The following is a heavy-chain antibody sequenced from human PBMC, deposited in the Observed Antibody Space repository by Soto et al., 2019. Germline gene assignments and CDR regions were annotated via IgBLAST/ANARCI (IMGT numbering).Heavy chain of an antibody. V-gene: IGHV3-21*01. CDR2: ISSSYYI. CDR3: ARLGYCSSTSCYTAVYYFDY. D-gene: IGHD2-2*02. CDR1: GFTFSSYT. Sequence: PGGSLRLSCAASGFTFSSYTMKWVRQAPGKGLEWVASISSSYYIKYAASVKGRFTVSRDNAKNSLYLQMNSLRAEDTAVYYCARLGYCSSTSCYTAVYYFDYWGQGTLVTVSS. J-gene: IGHJ4*02.